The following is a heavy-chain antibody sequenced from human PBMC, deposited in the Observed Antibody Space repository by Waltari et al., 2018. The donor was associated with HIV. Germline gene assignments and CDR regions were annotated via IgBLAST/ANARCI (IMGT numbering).Heavy chain of an antibody. J-gene: IGHJ4*02. Sequence: EVQLVESGGGLVKPGGSLRLSCAASGFTFSTYSMNWVRQAPGKGLEWVSFISSSSSFIYYADSVKGRFTISRDNAKNSLFLQMNSLRAEDTAVYYCARDRGSSWLFDYWGQGTLVTVSS. CDR3: ARDRGSSWLFDY. D-gene: IGHD6-13*01. CDR1: GFTFSTYS. V-gene: IGHV3-21*01. CDR2: ISSSSSFI.